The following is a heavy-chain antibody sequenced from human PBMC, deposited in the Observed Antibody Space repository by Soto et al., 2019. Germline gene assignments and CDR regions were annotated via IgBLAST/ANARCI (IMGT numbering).Heavy chain of an antibody. Sequence: QVQLVQSGAEVKKPGSSVKVSCKASGGTFSSYTISWVRQAPGQGLEWMGRIIPIIGIANYAQKFQGRVTITADKSTSTAYMELSSLRSEDTAVYYGARAHQYYYGSERSHYCGMDVWGQGTTVTVSS. V-gene: IGHV1-69*02. CDR3: ARAHQYYYGSERSHYCGMDV. CDR1: GGTFSSYT. CDR2: IIPIIGIA. J-gene: IGHJ6*02. D-gene: IGHD3-10*01.